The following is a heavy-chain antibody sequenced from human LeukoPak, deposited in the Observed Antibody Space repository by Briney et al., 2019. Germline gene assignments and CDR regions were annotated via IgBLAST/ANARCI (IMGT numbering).Heavy chain of an antibody. CDR2: VSSSGSTI. Sequence: PGGSLRLSCAASGFTFSDYYMSWIRQAPGKGLEWVSYVSSSGSTIYYADSVKGRFTISRDNAKNSLYLQMNSLRAEDTAVYYCARAVGFYDSSGQGDYFDYWGQGTLVTVSS. J-gene: IGHJ4*02. CDR1: GFTFSDYY. CDR3: ARAVGFYDSSGQGDYFDY. D-gene: IGHD3-22*01. V-gene: IGHV3-11*04.